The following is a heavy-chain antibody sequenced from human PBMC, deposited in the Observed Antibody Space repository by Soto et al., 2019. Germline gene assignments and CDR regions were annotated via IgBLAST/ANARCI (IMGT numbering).Heavy chain of an antibody. CDR1: GFTFSDYY. CDR2: ISSSGSTI. V-gene: IGHV3-11*01. D-gene: IGHD3-10*01. CDR3: ARGKSINYYYGMDV. Sequence: GRSLRLSCAASGFTFSDYYMSWIRQAPGKGLGWVSYISSSGSTIYSADSVKGRFTISRDNAKNSLYLQINSLRDEDTAVYYCARGKSINYYYGMDVWGQGTTVTVSS. J-gene: IGHJ6*02.